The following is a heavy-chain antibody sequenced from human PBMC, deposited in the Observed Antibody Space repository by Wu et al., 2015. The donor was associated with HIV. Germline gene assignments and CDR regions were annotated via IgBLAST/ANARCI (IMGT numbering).Heavy chain of an antibody. CDR1: GGTFSSYA. J-gene: IGHJ3*02. V-gene: IGHV1-69*13. CDR2: IIPIFGTA. Sequence: QVQLVQSGAEVKKPGSSVKVSCKASGGTFSSYAISWVRQAPGQGLEWMGRIIPIFGTANYAQKFQGRVTITADESTSTAYMELSSLRSEDTAVYYCARSPIYYYDSSGPNAFDIVGPKGTMVHRLF. D-gene: IGHD3-22*01. CDR3: ARSPIYYYDSSGPNAFDI.